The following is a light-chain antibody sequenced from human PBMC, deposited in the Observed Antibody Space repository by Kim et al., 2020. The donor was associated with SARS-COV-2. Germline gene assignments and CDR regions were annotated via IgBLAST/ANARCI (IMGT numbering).Light chain of an antibody. CDR1: QTVDNR. J-gene: IGKJ2*01. V-gene: IGKV1-39*01. CDR3: QQSYSAPYT. Sequence: DIQMTQSPSSLSAYVGDRVTITCRASQTVDNRLNWYQQKAGQAPKLLVYVTSLLESGVPSRFSGSGSGTDFTLTIRSLQPEDVATYYCQQSYSAPYTFGQGTNLEI. CDR2: VTS.